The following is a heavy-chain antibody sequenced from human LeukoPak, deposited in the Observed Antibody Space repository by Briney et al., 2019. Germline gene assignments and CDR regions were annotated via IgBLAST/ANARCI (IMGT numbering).Heavy chain of an antibody. CDR3: AGDYDHFDV. D-gene: IGHD4-17*01. J-gene: IGHJ2*01. CDR2: IKSKSDGGTT. V-gene: IGHV3-15*01. CDR1: GFTFNNAW. Sequence: GGSLRLSCAASGFTFNNAWMSWVRQAPGKGLEWVGHIKSKSDGGTTDYTAPVKGRFTISRDDSKNTLYLQMHSPKIEDTAMYYCAGDYDHFDVWGRGTLVTVSS.